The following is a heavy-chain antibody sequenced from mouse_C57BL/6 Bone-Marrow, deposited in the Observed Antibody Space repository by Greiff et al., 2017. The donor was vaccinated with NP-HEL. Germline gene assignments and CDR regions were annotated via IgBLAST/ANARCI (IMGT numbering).Heavy chain of an antibody. Sequence: DVQLQESGPGLAKPSQSLSLSCSVTGYSITSDYWNWVRKFPGNKLEYMGYISSSGSTYYNPSLKSRISIIRDTSQNQYYLQLKSVTTEDTATYYCARSPLWLRRNYYAMDYWGQGTSVTVSS. V-gene: IGHV3-8*01. J-gene: IGHJ4*01. CDR2: ISSSGST. D-gene: IGHD2-2*01. CDR3: ARSPLWLRRNYYAMDY. CDR1: GYSITSDY.